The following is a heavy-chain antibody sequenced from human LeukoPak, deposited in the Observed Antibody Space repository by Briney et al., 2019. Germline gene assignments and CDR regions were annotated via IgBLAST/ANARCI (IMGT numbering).Heavy chain of an antibody. CDR3: AKDSIPHIVVVVAATDS. V-gene: IGHV3-30*02. CDR1: GFTFSSYG. J-gene: IGHJ5*01. CDR2: IRYDGSNK. D-gene: IGHD2-15*01. Sequence: PGGSLRLSCAASGFTFSSYGMHWVRQVPGKGLEWVAFIRYDGSNKYYADSVKGRFTISRDNSKNTLYLQMNSLRAEDTAVYYCAKDSIPHIVVVVAATDSWGQGTLVTVSS.